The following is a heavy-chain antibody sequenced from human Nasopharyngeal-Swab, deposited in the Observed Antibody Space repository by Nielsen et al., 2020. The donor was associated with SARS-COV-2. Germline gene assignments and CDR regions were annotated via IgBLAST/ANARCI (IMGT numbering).Heavy chain of an antibody. CDR1: GYTFTNYY. CDR2: FNPSGGGT. Sequence: ASVKVSCKASGYTFTNYYIHWVRQAPGQGLEWMGLFNPSGGGTTYAQKLQGRVTMTRAPSTTTVYMEMSNLNSEDTAVYYCPRDLYGDFFSYFDLWGRGTLVTVSS. CDR3: PRDLYGDFFSYFDL. J-gene: IGHJ2*01. D-gene: IGHD4-17*01. V-gene: IGHV1-46*04.